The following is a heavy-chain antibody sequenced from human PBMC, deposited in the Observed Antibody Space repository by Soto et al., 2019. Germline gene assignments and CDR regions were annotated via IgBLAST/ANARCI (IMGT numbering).Heavy chain of an antibody. D-gene: IGHD3-16*01. V-gene: IGHV4-59*08. Sequence: QVQLQESGPGLVKPSETLSLTCTVSGGSMSSYYWSWIRQPPGKGLGWIGYIYYSGSTNYNPSLRSRVTISVDTSKNQFSLKLNSVTAADTAVYYCARRWGGALDYWGQGTLVTVSS. CDR2: IYYSGST. J-gene: IGHJ4*02. CDR1: GGSMSSYY. CDR3: ARRWGGALDY.